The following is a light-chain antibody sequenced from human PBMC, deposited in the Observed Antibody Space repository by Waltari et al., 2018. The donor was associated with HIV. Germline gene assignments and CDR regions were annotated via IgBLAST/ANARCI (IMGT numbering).Light chain of an antibody. CDR2: KVN. J-gene: IGLJ2*01. Sequence: SALIQPASVSGSPGQSVTISCTRPGPDIGNYVPWYQQFAGKAPHLILFKVNSRPSGVSFRFSGFKSGDTASLTISGLQPEHEATYYCTSLGDTNSILFGGGTLLTVL. CDR3: TSLGDTNSIL. CDR1: GPDIGNY. V-gene: IGLV2-14*01.